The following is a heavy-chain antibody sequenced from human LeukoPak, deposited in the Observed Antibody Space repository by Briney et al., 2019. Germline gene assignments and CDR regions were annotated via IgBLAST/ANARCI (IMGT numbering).Heavy chain of an antibody. CDR3: ARGDAFSGDH. CDR1: GFTFSNFW. V-gene: IGHV3-7*04. Sequence: PGGSLRLSCAVSGFTFSNFWMGWVRQAPGRGLEWVANIHPEGNEKYHVGSVEGRFVISRDNTKNLLFLQMSGLRVEDTALYYCARGDAFSGDHWGQGTLVTVSS. CDR2: IHPEGNEK. J-gene: IGHJ4*02.